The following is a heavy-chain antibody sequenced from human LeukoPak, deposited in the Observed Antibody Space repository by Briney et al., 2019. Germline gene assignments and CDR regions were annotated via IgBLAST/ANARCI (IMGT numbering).Heavy chain of an antibody. D-gene: IGHD5-12*01. CDR3: ARGSGYSGYDPDY. Sequence: GGSLRLSCAASGFTFSSYSMNWVRQAPGKGLEWVSSISSSSSYIYYADSVKGRFTISRDNAKNSLYLQMNSLRAEDTAVYYCARGSGYSGYDPDYWGQGTWSPSPQ. V-gene: IGHV3-21*01. CDR1: GFTFSSYS. CDR2: ISSSSSYI. J-gene: IGHJ4*02.